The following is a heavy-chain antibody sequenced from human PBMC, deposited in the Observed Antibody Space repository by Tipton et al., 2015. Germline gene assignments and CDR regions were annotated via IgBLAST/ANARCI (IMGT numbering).Heavy chain of an antibody. CDR3: AGPRGMPAIFGLPWDYYFDY. CDR2: ISYSGST. J-gene: IGHJ4*02. CDR1: GGSVSTSNYY. V-gene: IGHV4-61*01. D-gene: IGHD3-3*01. Sequence: TLSLTCTVSGGSVSTSNYYWGWIRQSPGKGLEWIGYISYSGSTHYNPSLKRRVTISLDTSKNQFSLTLNSVTAADTAVYYCAGPRGMPAIFGLPWDYYFDYWGQGALVTVSS.